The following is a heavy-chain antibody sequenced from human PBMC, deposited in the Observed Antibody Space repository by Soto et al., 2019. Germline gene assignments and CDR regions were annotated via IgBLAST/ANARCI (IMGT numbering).Heavy chain of an antibody. CDR2: IYPGDSDT. V-gene: IGHV5-51*01. CDR1: GYSFTSYW. CDR3: ASHIQYYYDSHEGLFDI. D-gene: IGHD3-22*01. J-gene: IGHJ3*02. Sequence: GESLKISCKGSGYSFTSYWIGWVRQMPGKGLEWMGIIYPGDSDTRYSPSFQGQVTISADKSISTAYLQWSSLKASDTAMYYCASHIQYYYDSHEGLFDIWGQGTMVTVSS.